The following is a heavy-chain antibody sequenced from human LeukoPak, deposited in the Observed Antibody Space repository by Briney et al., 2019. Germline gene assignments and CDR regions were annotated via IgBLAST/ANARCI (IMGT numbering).Heavy chain of an antibody. D-gene: IGHD6-6*01. CDR2: ISSSSSYI. CDR1: GFTFSSYS. V-gene: IGHV3-21*01. J-gene: IGHJ4*02. Sequence: GGSLRLSCAASGFTFSSYSMNWVRQAPGKGLEWVASISSSSSYIYYADSVKGRFTISRDNAKNSLYLQMNRLRAEDAAVDYCAGGIAARVDYWGQGTLVTVSS. CDR3: AGGIAARVDY.